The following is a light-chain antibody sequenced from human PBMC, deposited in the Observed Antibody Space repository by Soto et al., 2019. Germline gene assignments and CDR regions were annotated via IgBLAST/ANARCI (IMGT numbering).Light chain of an antibody. Sequence: DIQMTQSPSSLSASVGDRVTITCRASQSISSYLNWYQQKPGKAPKLLIYAASSLQSGVPSRFSGSGSGTDSTLTISSLQPEDFATYYCQQSYSTPPLTFGGGTNVEIK. CDR2: AAS. V-gene: IGKV1-39*01. CDR3: QQSYSTPPLT. CDR1: QSISSY. J-gene: IGKJ4*01.